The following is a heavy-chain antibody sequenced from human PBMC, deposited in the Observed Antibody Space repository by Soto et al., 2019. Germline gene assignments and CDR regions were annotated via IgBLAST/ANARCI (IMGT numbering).Heavy chain of an antibody. V-gene: IGHV3-48*02. Sequence: GGSLSLSCVASGFSFSDYSMNWVRQAPGKGLQWVSYISSSSDNTYYADSVKGRFTVSRDNAKNALFLQMNSLRDDDTATYYCARLPKGSLVTAWGQGTRVTVSS. CDR3: ARLPKGSLVTA. J-gene: IGHJ4*02. CDR1: GFSFSDYS. D-gene: IGHD2-21*02. CDR2: ISSSSDNT.